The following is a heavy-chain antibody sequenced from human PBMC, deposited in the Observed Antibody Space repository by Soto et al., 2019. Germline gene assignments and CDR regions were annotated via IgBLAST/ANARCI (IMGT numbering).Heavy chain of an antibody. V-gene: IGHV3-66*01. Sequence: GGSLRLSCAASGFTVSSKYMSWVRQAPGKGLEWVSLIQSGGPTYYADSVKGRFTISRDTSENTVHLQMDSLRAEDTAVYYCARDDVLCDGGRCYGVPLDFWGKGSTVTVSS. CDR3: ARDDVLCDGGRCYGVPLDF. D-gene: IGHD2-15*01. CDR2: IQSGGPT. CDR1: GFTVSSKY. J-gene: IGHJ6*04.